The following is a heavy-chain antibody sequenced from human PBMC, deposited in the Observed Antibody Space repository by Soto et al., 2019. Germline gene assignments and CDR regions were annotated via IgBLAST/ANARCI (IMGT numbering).Heavy chain of an antibody. D-gene: IGHD2-15*01. Sequence: QLQLQETGPGLVKPSETLSLTCTVSGASIKSRNYFWGWIRHPPGKGLEFVGSIHSRVGTYYNPSLKSRVTVSVDLSNRPFSLRLKSLTATETAVYYCGRLAEAATGHTDFDFWGQGPLVTVSS. CDR2: IHSRVGT. CDR3: GRLAEAATGHTDFDF. V-gene: IGHV4-39*02. J-gene: IGHJ4*02. CDR1: GASIKSRNYF.